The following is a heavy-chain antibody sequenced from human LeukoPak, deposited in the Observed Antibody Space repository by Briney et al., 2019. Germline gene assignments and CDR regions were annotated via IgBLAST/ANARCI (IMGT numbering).Heavy chain of an antibody. Sequence: GGSLRLSCAASGFTFSSYSMNWVRQAPGKGLEWVSSISSSSSYVFYADSVKGRFTISRDNAKNSLYLQMNSLRAEGTAVLYCARAPQGYCSGGSCYVDYWGQGTLVTVSS. V-gene: IGHV3-21*01. D-gene: IGHD2-15*01. J-gene: IGHJ4*02. CDR3: ARAPQGYCSGGSCYVDY. CDR2: ISSSSSYV. CDR1: GFTFSSYS.